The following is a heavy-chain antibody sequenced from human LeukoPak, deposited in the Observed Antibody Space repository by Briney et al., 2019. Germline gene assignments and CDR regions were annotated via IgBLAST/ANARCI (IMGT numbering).Heavy chain of an antibody. CDR2: INHSGST. CDR3: ARGREEMGDGCNYFDY. CDR1: GGSFSGYY. D-gene: IGHD5-24*01. J-gene: IGHJ4*02. Sequence: SETLSLTCAVYGGSFSGYYWSWIRQPPGKGLEWIGEINHSGSTNYNPSLKSRVTISVYTSKNQFSLKLSSVTAADTAVYYCARGREEMGDGCNYFDYWGQGTLVTVSS. V-gene: IGHV4-34*01.